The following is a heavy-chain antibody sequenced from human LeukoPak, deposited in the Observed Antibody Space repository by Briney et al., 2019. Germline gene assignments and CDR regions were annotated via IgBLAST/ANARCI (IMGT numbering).Heavy chain of an antibody. D-gene: IGHD3-22*01. Sequence: PAGSLRLSCAASGFTFSSYPMSWERPAPGKGLKGVSAINGSGGSTYYADSVKGRFTISSDNTTNTLYLQMNSLRTEDTAVYYRAKISLRTDYYDSSGYGFDIWGQGTMVTVSS. V-gene: IGHV3-23*01. CDR2: INGSGGST. J-gene: IGHJ3*02. CDR3: AKISLRTDYYDSSGYGFDI. CDR1: GFTFSSYP.